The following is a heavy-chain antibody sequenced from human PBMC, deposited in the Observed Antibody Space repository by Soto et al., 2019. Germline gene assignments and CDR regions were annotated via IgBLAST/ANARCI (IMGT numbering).Heavy chain of an antibody. CDR2: IYYSGST. Sequence: SETLSLTCTVSGGSISSGGYYWSWVRRHPGKGLEWIGYIYYSGSTYYNPSLKSRVTISVDTSKNQFSLKLSSVTAADTAVYYCARELRYSYGQVDYWGQATLVTVSS. CDR3: ARELRYSYGQVDY. D-gene: IGHD5-18*01. J-gene: IGHJ4*02. V-gene: IGHV4-31*03. CDR1: GGSISSGGYY.